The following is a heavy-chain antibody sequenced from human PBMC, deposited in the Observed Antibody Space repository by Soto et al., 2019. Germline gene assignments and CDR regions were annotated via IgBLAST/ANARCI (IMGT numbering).Heavy chain of an antibody. D-gene: IGHD6-19*01. CDR1: GGRFSSYA. Sequence: GASVKVSCKASGGRFSSYAISWVRQAPGQGLERMGGIIPIFGTANYAQKFQGRVTITADESTSTAYMELSSLRFEDTAFYYCAKDIAGSGWYSLDYWGQGTLVTVSS. J-gene: IGHJ4*02. CDR2: IIPIFGTA. CDR3: AKDIAGSGWYSLDY. V-gene: IGHV1-69*13.